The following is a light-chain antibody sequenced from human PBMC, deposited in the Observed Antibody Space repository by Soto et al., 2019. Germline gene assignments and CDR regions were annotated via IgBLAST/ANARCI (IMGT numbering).Light chain of an antibody. V-gene: IGKV1-8*01. Sequence: ILITQSPSSFSASTGYRVTITFLASHGISSYLACYQQKPVKAPKLLIYAASTLQSGVPSRFRGSGSGTDFTITIRCLQSEDFANYSCKPYYSHPWRFGQGTXV. CDR3: KPYYSHPWR. J-gene: IGKJ1*01. CDR2: AAS. CDR1: HGISSY.